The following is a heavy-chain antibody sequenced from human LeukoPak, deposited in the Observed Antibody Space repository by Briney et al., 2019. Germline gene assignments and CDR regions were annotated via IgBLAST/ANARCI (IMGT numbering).Heavy chain of an antibody. CDR1: GFTFDDYA. V-gene: IGHV3-9*01. Sequence: GGSLRLSCEASGFTFDDYALHWVRQAPGKGLEWVSGITWNSGTIDYVDSVKGRFTISRDNAKNSLHLQMDSLRAEDTAIYYCAKDIWSSVSGLRAGYYGMDVWGQGTTVTVSS. CDR2: ITWNSGTI. CDR3: AKDIWSSVSGLRAGYYGMDV. D-gene: IGHD2-8*01. J-gene: IGHJ6*02.